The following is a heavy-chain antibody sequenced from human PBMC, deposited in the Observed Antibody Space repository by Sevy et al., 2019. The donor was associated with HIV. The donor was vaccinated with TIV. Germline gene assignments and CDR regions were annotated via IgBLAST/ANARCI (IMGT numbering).Heavy chain of an antibody. D-gene: IGHD6-13*01. CDR3: ARESSSTWQAGYYGMAV. Sequence: GGSLRLSCAASGFTVSSDYMTWLRQAPGKGLEWVSLIYSGGTTYYADSVKGRFTISRDNSKNTVYLQMNSLRAEDTAVYYCARESSSTWQAGYYGMAVWGQWTTVTVSS. CDR2: IYSGGTT. CDR1: GFTVSSDY. J-gene: IGHJ6*02. V-gene: IGHV3-66*01.